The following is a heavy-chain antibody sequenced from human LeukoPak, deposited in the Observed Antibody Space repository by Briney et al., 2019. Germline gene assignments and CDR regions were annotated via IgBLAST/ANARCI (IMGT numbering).Heavy chain of an antibody. V-gene: IGHV4-59*01. CDR2: ISNSGST. J-gene: IGHJ4*02. CDR1: GXSISYYY. Sequence: ASETLSLTCNVSGXSISYYYWTWIPQPPGRGLEWIGSISNSGSTNYNPSLKSRVTISVDTSKNQISLKLSSVTAADTAVYYCARSRDGYNLGYWGQGSLVTVSS. D-gene: IGHD5-24*01. CDR3: ARSRDGYNLGY.